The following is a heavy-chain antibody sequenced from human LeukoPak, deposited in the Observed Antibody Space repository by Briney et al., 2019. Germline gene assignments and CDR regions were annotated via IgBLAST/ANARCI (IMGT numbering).Heavy chain of an antibody. CDR2: IYYSGST. CDR1: GGSISSYY. J-gene: IGHJ3*02. Sequence: PSETLSLTCTVSGGSISSYYWSWIRQPPGKGLEWIGYIYYSGSTIYNPSLKSRVTISVDTSKNQFSLKLSSVTAADTAVYYCARDRSNAFDIWGQGTMATVSS. V-gene: IGHV4-59*01. CDR3: ARDRSNAFDI.